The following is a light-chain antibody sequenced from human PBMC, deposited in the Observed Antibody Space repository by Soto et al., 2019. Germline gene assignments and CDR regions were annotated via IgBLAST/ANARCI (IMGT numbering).Light chain of an antibody. V-gene: IGKV3-15*01. Sequence: EILLTQSPATLSVSPGERATLSCRSSQSVNRNLGWYQQKPGQAPRLLIFAASTRAPGIPARFSGSGSGTEFTLTISGLQAEDFAVDYYQQYNSWTSITFGQGTRLEVK. CDR2: AAS. J-gene: IGKJ5*01. CDR3: QQYNSWTSIT. CDR1: QSVNRN.